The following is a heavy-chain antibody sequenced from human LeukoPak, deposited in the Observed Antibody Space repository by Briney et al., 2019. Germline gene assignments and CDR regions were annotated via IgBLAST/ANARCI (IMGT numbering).Heavy chain of an antibody. D-gene: IGHD1-26*01. Sequence: GGSLRLSCAASGFTFSSYGMSWVRLAPGKGLEWVSAISGSGDTTYYADSVKGRFTISRDNSKDTLYLQMKSLRAEDTALYYCAKDGGGGRPRYFQHGGQGTLVTVSS. CDR1: GFTFSSYG. J-gene: IGHJ1*01. V-gene: IGHV3-23*01. CDR3: AKDGGGGRPRYFQH. CDR2: ISGSGDTT.